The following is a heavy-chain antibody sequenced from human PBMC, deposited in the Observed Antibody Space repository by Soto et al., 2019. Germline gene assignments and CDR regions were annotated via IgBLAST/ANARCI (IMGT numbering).Heavy chain of an antibody. J-gene: IGHJ4*02. CDR3: VRSQSYGDYSAFDY. CDR1: GFTVSSNY. D-gene: IGHD4-17*01. V-gene: IGHV3-66*01. Sequence: EVQLVESGGGLVQPGGSLRLSCAASGFTVSSNYMSWVRQAPGKGLEWVSVIYSAGNTYYADSVKGRFTISRDNSKNTVYLQMNSLRAEDTAVYYCVRSQSYGDYSAFDYWGQGTLVTVSS. CDR2: IYSAGNT.